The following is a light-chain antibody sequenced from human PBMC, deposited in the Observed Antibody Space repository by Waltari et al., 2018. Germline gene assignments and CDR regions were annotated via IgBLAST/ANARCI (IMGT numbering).Light chain of an antibody. CDR3: QMYVRLPVT. CDR1: QSVGRA. J-gene: IGKJ1*01. CDR2: DTS. V-gene: IGKV3-20*01. Sequence: GRARQSVGRALAWYQQKPAQAPRLLIYDTSTRATGIPDRFSGSGSGTDFSLTISRVEPEDFAVYYCQMYVRLPVTFGQGTKVEVK.